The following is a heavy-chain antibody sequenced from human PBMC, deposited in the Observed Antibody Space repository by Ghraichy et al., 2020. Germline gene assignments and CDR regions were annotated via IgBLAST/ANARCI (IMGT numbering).Heavy chain of an antibody. CDR1: GGSFSGYY. CDR2: INHSGST. Sequence: SETLSLTCAVYGGSFSGYYWSWIRQPPGKGLEWIGEINHSGSTNYNPSLKSRVTISVDTSKNPFSLKLSSVTAADTAVYYCARDTERDIAAAGAPFDYWGQGTLVTFSS. D-gene: IGHD6-13*01. CDR3: ARDTERDIAAAGAPFDY. V-gene: IGHV4-34*01. J-gene: IGHJ4*02.